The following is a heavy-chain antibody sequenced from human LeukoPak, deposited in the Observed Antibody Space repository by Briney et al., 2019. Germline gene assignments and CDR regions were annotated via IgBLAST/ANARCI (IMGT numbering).Heavy chain of an antibody. Sequence: KSSETLSLTCTVSGGSISNYYWSWIRQPPGKGLEWLGYIYYSGSTNYNPSLKSRVTISVDTSKNQFSLKLSSVTAADTAVYYCARYYYDTSGMYYFDYWGQGTLVTVSS. CDR2: IYYSGST. J-gene: IGHJ4*02. CDR1: GGSISNYY. D-gene: IGHD3-22*01. V-gene: IGHV4-59*01. CDR3: ARYYYDTSGMYYFDY.